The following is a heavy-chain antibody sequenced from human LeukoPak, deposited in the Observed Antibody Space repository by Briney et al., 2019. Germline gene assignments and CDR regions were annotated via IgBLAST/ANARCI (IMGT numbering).Heavy chain of an antibody. V-gene: IGHV3-30*09. CDR3: ARDLNQGLTGYFY. CDR2: ISYDGSNK. J-gene: IGHJ4*02. D-gene: IGHD3-9*01. CDR1: GYTFSSYA. Sequence: GRSLRLSCAASGYTFSSYAVHWVRQAPGKGLEWVAVISYDGSNKFYADSVKGRFAISRDNSKNTLYLQMSSLRAEDTAVYYCARDLNQGLTGYFYWGQGTLVTVSS.